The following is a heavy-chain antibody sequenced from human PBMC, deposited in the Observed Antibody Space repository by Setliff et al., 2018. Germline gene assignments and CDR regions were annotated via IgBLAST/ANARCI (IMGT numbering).Heavy chain of an antibody. V-gene: IGHV1-2*02. J-gene: IGHJ4*02. Sequence: ASVKVSCKASGYTFTGYYMHWVRQAPGQGLEWMGWMNPNTGGTTYAQAFQARITMTRDTSISTAYMELSRLTSGDSAVYYCARAVSGYDPNHYFDYWGQGTLVTVSS. CDR2: MNPNTGGT. D-gene: IGHD5-12*01. CDR1: GYTFTGYY. CDR3: ARAVSGYDPNHYFDY.